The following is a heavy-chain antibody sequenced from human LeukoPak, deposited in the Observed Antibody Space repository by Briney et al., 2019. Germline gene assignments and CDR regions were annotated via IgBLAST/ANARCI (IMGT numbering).Heavy chain of an antibody. V-gene: IGHV4-30-4*08. CDR2: IYYSGRT. CDR1: AGSISSGEYY. D-gene: IGHD3-3*01. CDR3: ARYYDFLSYMDV. Sequence: SQTLSLTCTVSAGSISSGEYYWSWIRQPPGKGLEWIGYIYYSGRTYYNPSLKSRLSITVDTSKNQFSLKLNSVTAADTAVYYCARYYDFLSYMDVWGKGTTVTVSS. J-gene: IGHJ6*03.